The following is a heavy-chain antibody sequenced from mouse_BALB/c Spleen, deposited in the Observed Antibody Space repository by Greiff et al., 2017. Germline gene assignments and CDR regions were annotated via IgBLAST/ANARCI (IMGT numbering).Heavy chain of an antibody. CDR3: EREGNRAMDY. CDR2: IYPGDGDT. D-gene: IGHD2-1*01. Sequence: VQLQQSGAELARPGASVKLSCQASGYTFPSYWMQWVKQRPGQGLEWIGAIYPGDGDTRYTHKFKGKASLTADKSSSTAYMQLSSFASEDSAVYYCEREGNRAMDYWGQGTSVTVSS. CDR1: GYTFPSYW. J-gene: IGHJ4*01. V-gene: IGHV1-87*01.